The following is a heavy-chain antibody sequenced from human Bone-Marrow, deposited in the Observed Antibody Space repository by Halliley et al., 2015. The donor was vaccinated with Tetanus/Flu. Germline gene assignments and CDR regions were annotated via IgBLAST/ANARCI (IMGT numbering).Heavy chain of an antibody. V-gene: IGHV3-53*01. Sequence: SLRLSCVASGLTVTSNYMSWVRQAPGKGLEWVSVIYSAGNTCYADAVKGRFTISKDSSENTLFLQLDSLRAEDTAVYYCARGFGRALNFWGQGTLVTVSS. D-gene: IGHD3-10*01. CDR3: ARGFGRALNF. J-gene: IGHJ4*02. CDR1: GLTVTSNY. CDR2: IYSAGNT.